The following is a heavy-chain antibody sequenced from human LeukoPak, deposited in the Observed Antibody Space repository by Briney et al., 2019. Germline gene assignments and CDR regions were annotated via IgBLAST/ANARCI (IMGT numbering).Heavy chain of an antibody. Sequence: GGSLRLSCAASGFTFSTYWMHWVRQAPEKGLVWVSRINTDGSTTTYADSVKGRFTISRDNAKNTLYLRMNSLRAEDTAVYYCARIDPAHCSTTSCPYDYWGQGTLVTVSS. CDR1: GFTFSTYW. V-gene: IGHV3-74*01. CDR3: ARIDPAHCSTTSCPYDY. J-gene: IGHJ4*02. CDR2: INTDGSTT. D-gene: IGHD2-2*01.